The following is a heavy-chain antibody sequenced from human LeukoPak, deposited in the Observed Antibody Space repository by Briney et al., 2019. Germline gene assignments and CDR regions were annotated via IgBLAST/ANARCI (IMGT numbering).Heavy chain of an antibody. CDR3: ARTYYDFWSGYSGRFDY. J-gene: IGHJ4*02. CDR1: GYTFTGYY. D-gene: IGHD3-3*01. V-gene: IGHV1-2*02. CDR2: INPNSGGT. Sequence: GASVKVSCKASGYTFTGYYMHWVRQAPGQGLEWMGWINPNSGGTNYAQKFQGRVTMTRDTSISTAYMELSRLRSDDTAVYYCARTYYDFWSGYSGRFDYWGQGTLVTVSS.